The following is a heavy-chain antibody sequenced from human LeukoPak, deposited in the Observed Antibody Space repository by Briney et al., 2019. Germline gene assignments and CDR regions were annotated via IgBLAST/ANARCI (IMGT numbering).Heavy chain of an antibody. D-gene: IGHD3-22*01. Sequence: GGSLRLSCAASGFTFSSYSMNWVRQAPGKGLEWVSSISSSSSYIYYADSVKGRFTISRDNAKNSLYLQMNSLRAEDTAVYYCARGWEYYYDSSGYYWHAFDIWGQGTMVTVSS. CDR3: ARGWEYYYDSSGYYWHAFDI. CDR2: ISSSSSYI. V-gene: IGHV3-21*01. J-gene: IGHJ3*02. CDR1: GFTFSSYS.